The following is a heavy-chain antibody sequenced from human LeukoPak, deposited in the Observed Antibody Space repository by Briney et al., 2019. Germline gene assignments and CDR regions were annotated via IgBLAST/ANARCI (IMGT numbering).Heavy chain of an antibody. Sequence: GASVKVSCKASGYSFTRYFIHWVRQAPGQGLEWMGWINPNSGGRDYAQKFQGRVTLTRDTSISTAYMELSRLRSDDTAVYYCARGDYYDSSGYPDYWGQGTLVTVSS. V-gene: IGHV1-2*02. J-gene: IGHJ4*02. CDR3: ARGDYYDSSGYPDY. D-gene: IGHD3-22*01. CDR1: GYSFTRYF. CDR2: INPNSGGR.